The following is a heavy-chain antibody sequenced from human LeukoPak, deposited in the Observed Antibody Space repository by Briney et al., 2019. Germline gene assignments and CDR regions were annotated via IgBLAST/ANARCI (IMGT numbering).Heavy chain of an antibody. CDR1: GYTFTGYY. CDR3: ARDKGYCSSTSCLVLDY. D-gene: IGHD2-2*01. CDR2: INPNSGGT. Sequence: ASVKVSCKASGYTFTGYYMHWVRQAPGQGLEWMGWINPNSGGTNYAQKFQGRVTMTRDTFISTAYMELSRLRSDDTAVYYCARDKGYCSSTSCLVLDYWGQGTLVTVSS. J-gene: IGHJ4*02. V-gene: IGHV1-2*02.